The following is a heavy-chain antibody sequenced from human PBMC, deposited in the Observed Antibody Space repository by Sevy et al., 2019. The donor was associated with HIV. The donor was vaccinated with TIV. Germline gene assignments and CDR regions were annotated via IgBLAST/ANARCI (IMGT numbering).Heavy chain of an antibody. CDR3: TTVFKGYCSGGSCSQAFDY. D-gene: IGHD2-15*01. Sequence: GGSLRLSCAASGFTFSNAWMSWVRQAPGKGLEWVGRIKSKTDGGTTDYAAPVKSRFTISRDDSKNTLYLQMNSLKTEDTAGYYCTTVFKGYCSGGSCSQAFDYWGQGTLVTVSS. V-gene: IGHV3-15*01. CDR2: IKSKTDGGTT. J-gene: IGHJ4*02. CDR1: GFTFSNAW.